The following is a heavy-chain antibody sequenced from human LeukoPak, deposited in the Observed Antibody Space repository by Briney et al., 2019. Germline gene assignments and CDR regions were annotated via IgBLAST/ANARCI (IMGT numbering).Heavy chain of an antibody. CDR1: GGTFSSYA. CDR3: ARGGGPISYYYYMDV. D-gene: IGHD3-9*01. J-gene: IGHJ6*03. Sequence: SVKVSCKASGGTFSSYAISWVRQAPGQGLEWMGGIIPIFGTANYVQKFQGRVTITTDESTSTAYMELSSLRSEDTAVYYCARGGGPISYYYYMDVWGKGTTVTVSS. CDR2: IIPIFGTA. V-gene: IGHV1-69*05.